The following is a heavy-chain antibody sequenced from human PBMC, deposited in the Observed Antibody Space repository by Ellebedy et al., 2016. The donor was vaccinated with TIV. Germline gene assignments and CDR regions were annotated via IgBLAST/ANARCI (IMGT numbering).Heavy chain of an antibody. CDR1: GFTFSRYE. Sequence: PGGSLRLSCAASGFTFSRYEMNWVRQAPGKGLEWVSYISGSGITMYYADSVKGRFTISRATAKNSLYLQMNSLRAEDTAVYYCARGGRYGDYVILDLDYWGQGTLVTVSS. CDR2: ISGSGITM. V-gene: IGHV3-48*03. D-gene: IGHD4-17*01. J-gene: IGHJ4*02. CDR3: ARGGRYGDYVILDLDY.